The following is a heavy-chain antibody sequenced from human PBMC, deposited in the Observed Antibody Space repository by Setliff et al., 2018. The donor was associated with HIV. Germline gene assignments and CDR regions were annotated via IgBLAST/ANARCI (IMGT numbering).Heavy chain of an antibody. CDR3: AGPRGDEAFDI. CDR1: GGTSSTHA. Sequence: SVKVSCKASGGTSSTHAMNWVRQAPGQGLEWMGQIISILEIIDYAQKFQGRLTITADEPTNTIYMELSGLRSEDTAVYYCAGPRGDEAFDIWGQGTMVTVSS. CDR2: IISILEII. D-gene: IGHD3-10*01. J-gene: IGHJ3*02. V-gene: IGHV1-69*10.